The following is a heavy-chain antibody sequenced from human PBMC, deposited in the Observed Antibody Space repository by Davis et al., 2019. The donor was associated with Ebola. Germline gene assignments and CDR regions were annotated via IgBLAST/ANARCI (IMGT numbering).Heavy chain of an antibody. CDR3: ARVLGATMVRGVTYWFDP. CDR2: IYYSGST. V-gene: IGHV4-59*08. CDR1: GGSISSYY. J-gene: IGHJ5*02. Sequence: SETLSLTCTVSGGSISSYYWSWIRQPPGKGLEWIGYIYYSGSTNYNPSLTSRVTISVDTSKNQFSLKLSSVTAADTAVYYCARVLGATMVRGVTYWFDPWGQGTLVTVSS. D-gene: IGHD3-10*01.